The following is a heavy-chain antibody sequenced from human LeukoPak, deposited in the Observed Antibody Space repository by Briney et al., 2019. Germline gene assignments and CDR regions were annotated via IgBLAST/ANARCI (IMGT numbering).Heavy chain of an antibody. CDR1: GFTFSTFG. V-gene: IGHV3-30*18. J-gene: IGHJ4*02. D-gene: IGHD6-13*01. CDR2: ISYDGSNK. Sequence: GGSLRLSCAASGFTFSTFGMHWVRQAPGKGMEWVAVISYDGSNKYYGDSVKGRFTISRDNSKNTLYLQMNSLRAEDTAVYYCAKKFPGTVAAGPDHWGQGTLVTVSS. CDR3: AKKFPGTVAAGPDH.